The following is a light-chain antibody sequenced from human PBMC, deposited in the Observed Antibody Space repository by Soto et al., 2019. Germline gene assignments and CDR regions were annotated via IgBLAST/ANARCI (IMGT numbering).Light chain of an antibody. J-gene: IGLJ2*01. CDR3: SSYTSTSVV. CDR2: EVS. CDR1: SSDVGDYNY. Sequence: QSALTQPASVSGSTGQSITISCTGTSSDVGDYNYVSWYQQHPGKAPKLMIYEVSNRPSGVSNRFSGSKSGNTASLTISGLQAEDESDYYCSSYTSTSVVFGGGTKLTVL. V-gene: IGLV2-14*01.